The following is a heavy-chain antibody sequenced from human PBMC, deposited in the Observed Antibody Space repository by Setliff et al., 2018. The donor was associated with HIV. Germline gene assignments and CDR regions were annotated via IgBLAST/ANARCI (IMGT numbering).Heavy chain of an antibody. CDR3: ARRGGIAVAGRGVTRGFEI. CDR1: GGSISNSDYY. V-gene: IGHV4-39*01. J-gene: IGHJ3*02. D-gene: IGHD6-19*01. CDR2: IYYSGTT. Sequence: PSETLSLTCTISGGSISNSDYYWGWIRRPPGKGLEWIGSIYYSGTTYYNASLKSRVTMSVDTSKNQFFLKLNSVTAADTAVYYCARRGGIAVAGRGVTRGFEIWGQGTSVTVSS.